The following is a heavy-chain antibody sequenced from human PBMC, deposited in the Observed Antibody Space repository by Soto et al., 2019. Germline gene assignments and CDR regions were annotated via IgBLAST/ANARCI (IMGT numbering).Heavy chain of an antibody. CDR2: VYFTGAS. CDR1: GGSVTISNHY. Sequence: SETLSLTCTVSGGSVTISNHYWGWFRQPPGRGLRFIGSVYFTGASYYNPSLRSRVTMSVDTSKNQFSLRLNSVTAADTALYYCATGSDFWRNLVDCWGPGTLVTVSS. CDR3: ATGSDFWRNLVDC. D-gene: IGHD3-3*01. J-gene: IGHJ4*02. V-gene: IGHV4-39*01.